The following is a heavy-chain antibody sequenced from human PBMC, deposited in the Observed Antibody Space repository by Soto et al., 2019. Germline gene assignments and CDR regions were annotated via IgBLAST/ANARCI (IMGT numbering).Heavy chain of an antibody. D-gene: IGHD5-12*01. Sequence: CETSSGTFSRYSSICARQSPRQGLEWMLGSIPIFGTANYAQKFQGKVTLTEDESTSTAYLELSSVRFEDTTVYYCATDLPXVEWVRLQAYYYYGMDVWGQGAMVTVSS. V-gene: IGHV1-69*01. CDR2: SIPIFGTA. CDR3: ATDLPXVEWVRLQAYYYYGMDV. J-gene: IGHJ6*01. CDR1: SGTFSRYS.